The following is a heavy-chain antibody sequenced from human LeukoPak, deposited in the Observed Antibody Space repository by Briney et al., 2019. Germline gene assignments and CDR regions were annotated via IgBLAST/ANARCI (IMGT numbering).Heavy chain of an antibody. J-gene: IGHJ4*02. V-gene: IGHV4-59*08. Sequence: SETLSLTCTVSGGSISSYYWSWIRQPPGKGLEWIGYIYYSGSTNYNPSLKSRVTISVDTSKNQFSLKLSSVTAADTAVYYCARTYYYDSSGYYGFDYWGQGTLVTVSS. D-gene: IGHD3-22*01. CDR3: ARTYYYDSSGYYGFDY. CDR1: GGSISSYY. CDR2: IYYSGST.